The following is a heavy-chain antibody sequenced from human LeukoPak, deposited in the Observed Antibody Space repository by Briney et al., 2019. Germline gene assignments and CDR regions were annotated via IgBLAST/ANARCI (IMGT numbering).Heavy chain of an antibody. CDR1: GFSLSTSGMC. V-gene: IGHV2-70*11. CDR2: IDWDDDK. Sequence: SGPTLVNPTQTLTLTCTFSGFSLSTSGMCVSWIRQPPGKALAWLARIDWDDDKCYSTSLKTRLTISKDTSKNQVVLTMTNMDPVDTATYYCARIIGSRLYFDYWGQGTPVTVSS. J-gene: IGHJ4*02. CDR3: ARIIGSRLYFDY. D-gene: IGHD3-10*01.